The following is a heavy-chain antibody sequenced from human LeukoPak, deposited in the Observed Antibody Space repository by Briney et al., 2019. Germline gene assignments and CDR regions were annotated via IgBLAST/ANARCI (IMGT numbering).Heavy chain of an antibody. Sequence: GGSLRLSCAASGFTLSNYAMHWVRQPAGEGLEWVSALGTAGDTFYPGSVKGRFTISRDNAKKSLFLQMNSLRADDTAVYYCARGAGYSSGWYSWFDPWGQGTLVTVSS. V-gene: IGHV3-13*01. CDR2: LGTAGDT. J-gene: IGHJ5*02. CDR1: GFTLSNYA. D-gene: IGHD6-19*01. CDR3: ARGAGYSSGWYSWFDP.